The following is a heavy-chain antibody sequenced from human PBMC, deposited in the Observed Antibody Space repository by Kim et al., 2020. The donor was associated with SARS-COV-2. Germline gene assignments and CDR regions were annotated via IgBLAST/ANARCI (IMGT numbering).Heavy chain of an antibody. CDR3: ARVGGWNSSSWYNY. J-gene: IGHJ4*02. V-gene: IGHV1-69*13. D-gene: IGHD6-13*01. CDR2: IIPIFGTA. CDR1: GGTFSSYA. Sequence: SVKVSCKASGGTFSSYAISWVRQAPGQGLEWMGGIIPIFGTANYAQKFQGRVTITADESTSTAYMELSSLRSEDTAVYYCARVGGWNSSSWYNYWGQGTLVTVSS.